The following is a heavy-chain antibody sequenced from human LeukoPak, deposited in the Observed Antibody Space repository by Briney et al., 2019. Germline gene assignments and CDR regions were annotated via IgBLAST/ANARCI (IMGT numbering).Heavy chain of an antibody. CDR1: GGSLSGYY. Sequence: SETLSLTCAVYGGSLSGYYWSWIRQPPGKGLEWIGEINHSGSTNYNPSLMSRVAMSVDTSKNQFSLNLRSVTAADTAVYYCARGGVTIFGVVINEEYYVDYWGQGTLVIGTS. D-gene: IGHD3-3*01. V-gene: IGHV4-34*01. J-gene: IGHJ4*02. CDR3: ARGGVTIFGVVINEEYYVDY. CDR2: INHSGST.